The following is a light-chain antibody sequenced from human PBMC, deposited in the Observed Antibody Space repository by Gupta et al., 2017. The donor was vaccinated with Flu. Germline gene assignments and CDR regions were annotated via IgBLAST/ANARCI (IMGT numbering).Light chain of an antibody. V-gene: IGKV3-20*01. Sequence: DIVLTQSPGTLSLSPGERATLACRASQSISSTYLAWYQQKPGQAPRLLIYSASSRATGIPDRFSGSGSGTVFTLRISKLEPEDFAVYYCLQYDGSAFTFGPGTKVDV. CDR3: LQYDGSAFT. CDR1: QSISSTY. J-gene: IGKJ3*01. CDR2: SAS.